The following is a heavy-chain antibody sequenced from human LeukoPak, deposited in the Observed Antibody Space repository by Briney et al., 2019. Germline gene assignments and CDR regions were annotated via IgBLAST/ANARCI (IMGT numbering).Heavy chain of an antibody. CDR3: ARGVRYSSSWESDY. D-gene: IGHD6-13*01. J-gene: IGHJ4*02. CDR1: GFTFSSYG. V-gene: IGHV3-30*02. Sequence: GGSLRLSCAASGFTFSSYGMHWVRQAPGKGLEWVAFIRYDGSNKYYADSVKGRFTISRDNSKNTLYLQMNSLRAEDTAVYYCARGVRYSSSWESDYWGQGTLVTVSS. CDR2: IRYDGSNK.